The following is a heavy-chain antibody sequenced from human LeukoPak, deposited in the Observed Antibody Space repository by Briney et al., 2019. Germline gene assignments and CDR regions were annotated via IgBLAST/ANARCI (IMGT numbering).Heavy chain of an antibody. Sequence: SETLSLTCTVSGDSVSIYYWSWIRQPPGKGQEWIGYIYYRGNTNYNPSLKSRVTMAVDTSKNQFSLKVSSVTAADTAVYYCARAGNNWSFDYWGQGTLVTVSS. CDR1: GDSVSIYY. V-gene: IGHV4-59*02. CDR2: IYYRGNT. J-gene: IGHJ4*02. D-gene: IGHD1-1*01. CDR3: ARAGNNWSFDY.